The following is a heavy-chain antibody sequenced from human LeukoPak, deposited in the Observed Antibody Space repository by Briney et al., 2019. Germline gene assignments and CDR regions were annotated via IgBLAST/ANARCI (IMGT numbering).Heavy chain of an antibody. Sequence: SVKVSCKASGGTFSSYAISWVRQAPGQGLEWMGGIIPIFGTANYAQKFQGRVTITADESTSTAYMELSSLRSEDTAVYYCARLGFGYCSSTSCYYYGMDVWGQGTTVTVSS. CDR2: IIPIFGTA. CDR1: GGTFSSYA. CDR3: ARLGFGYCSSTSCYYYGMDV. J-gene: IGHJ6*02. D-gene: IGHD2-2*03. V-gene: IGHV1-69*13.